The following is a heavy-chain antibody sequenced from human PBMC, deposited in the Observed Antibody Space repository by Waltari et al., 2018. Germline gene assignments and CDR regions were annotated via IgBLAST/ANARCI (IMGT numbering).Heavy chain of an antibody. D-gene: IGHD3-3*01. CDR1: GYTFTSYG. V-gene: IGHV1-18*01. CDR3: AGGGGEGGLYYDFWSGYLSSMGYYGMDV. Sequence: QVQLVQSGAEVKKPGASVKVSCKASGYTFTSYGISWVRQAPGQGLEWMGWISAYNGNTNYAQKLPGRATSDTDTHTRTAERGLRSVGSGDEAVCCGAGGGGEGGLYYDFWSGYLSSMGYYGMDVWGQGTTVTVSS. CDR2: ISAYNGNT. J-gene: IGHJ6*02.